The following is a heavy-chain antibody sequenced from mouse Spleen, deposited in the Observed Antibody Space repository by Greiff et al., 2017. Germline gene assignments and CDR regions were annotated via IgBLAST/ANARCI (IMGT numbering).Heavy chain of an antibody. D-gene: IGHD3-1*01. CDR1: GFTFSDYG. CDR2: ISSGSSTI. J-gene: IGHJ2*01. Sequence: EVKLMESGGGLVKPGGSLKLSCAASGFTFSDYGMHWVRQAPEKGLEWVAYISSGSSTIYYADTVKGRFTISRDNAKNTLFLQMTSLRSEDTAMYYCARGGQLGLPFDYWGQGTTLTVSS. V-gene: IGHV5-17*01. CDR3: ARGGQLGLPFDY.